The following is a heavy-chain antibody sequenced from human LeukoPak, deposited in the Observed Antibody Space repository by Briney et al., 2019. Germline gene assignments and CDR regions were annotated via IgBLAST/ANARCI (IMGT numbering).Heavy chain of an antibody. V-gene: IGHV3-23*01. CDR3: VKGDNNILTGFYNSFDY. CDR1: GFTLSNCW. J-gene: IGHJ4*02. Sequence: GGSLRLSCAASGFTLSNCWMTWFRQAPGKGLEWVSTISDTAISTYYADSVKGRFTISRDNSRDTLYLQMNSLRAEDTALYYCVKGDNNILTGFYNSFDYWGQGTLVTVSS. CDR2: ISDTAIST. D-gene: IGHD3-9*01.